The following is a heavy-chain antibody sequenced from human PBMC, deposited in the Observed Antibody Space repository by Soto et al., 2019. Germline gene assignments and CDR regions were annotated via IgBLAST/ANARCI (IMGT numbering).Heavy chain of an antibody. CDR2: IYPGDSDT. CDR1: GYSFTSYW. V-gene: IGHV5-51*01. D-gene: IGHD3-16*02. Sequence: GESLKISCKGSGYSFTSYWIGWVRQMPGKGLEWMGIIYPGDSDTRYSPSFQGQVTISADKSISTAYLQWSSLKASDTAMYYCARGGGMITFGGVIVHDAFGIWGQGTMVTVSS. CDR3: ARGGGMITFGGVIVHDAFGI. J-gene: IGHJ3*02.